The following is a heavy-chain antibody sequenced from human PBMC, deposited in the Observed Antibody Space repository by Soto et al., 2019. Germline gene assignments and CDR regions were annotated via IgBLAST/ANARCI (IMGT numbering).Heavy chain of an antibody. CDR1: EGSFSGYY. V-gene: IGHV4-34*01. CDR2: INHSGST. D-gene: IGHD2-8*01. CDR3: ARGLGYCTNGVCPSWFDP. Sequence: SETLSLTCAVYEGSFSGYYWSCIRQPPGKGLEWIGEINHSGSTNYNPSLKSRVTISVDTSKNQFSLKLSSVTAADTAVYYCARGLGYCTNGVCPSWFDPWGQGTLVTVS. J-gene: IGHJ5*02.